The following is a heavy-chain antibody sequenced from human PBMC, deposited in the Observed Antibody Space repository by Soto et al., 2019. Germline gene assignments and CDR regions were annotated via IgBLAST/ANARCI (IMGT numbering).Heavy chain of an antibody. V-gene: IGHV3-49*03. Sequence: GGSLRLSCTASGFTFADYTLSWFRQAPGKGLEWLGFIRNKAYGGTTEYAASVKGRFTISRDDSKSIAYLLMNSLKTEDTAMYYCTRDGRYSGYPPPAFWGQGTLVTVSS. J-gene: IGHJ4*02. D-gene: IGHD5-12*01. CDR1: GFTFADYT. CDR2: IRNKAYGGTT. CDR3: TRDGRYSGYPPPAF.